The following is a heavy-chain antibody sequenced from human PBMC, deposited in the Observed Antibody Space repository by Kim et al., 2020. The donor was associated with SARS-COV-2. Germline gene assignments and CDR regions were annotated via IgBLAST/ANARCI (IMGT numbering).Heavy chain of an antibody. J-gene: IGHJ3*02. D-gene: IGHD2-15*01. V-gene: IGHV4-39*01. CDR3: ARHSLSLGNCSGGSCYSPAFDI. CDR1: GGSISSSSYY. CDR2: IYYSGST. Sequence: SETLSLTCTVSGGSISSSSYYWGWIRQPPGKGLEWIGSIYYSGSTYYNPSLKSRVTISVDTSKNQFSLKLSSVTAADTAVYYCARHSLSLGNCSGGSCYSPAFDIWGQGTMVTVSS.